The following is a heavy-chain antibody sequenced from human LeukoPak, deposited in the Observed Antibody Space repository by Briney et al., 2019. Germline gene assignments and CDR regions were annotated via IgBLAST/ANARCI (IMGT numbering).Heavy chain of an antibody. CDR1: GFTFSSYG. J-gene: IGHJ4*02. Sequence: PGGSLRVSCAASGFTFSSYGMHWVRQAPGKGLEWVAVIWYDGSNKYYADSVKGRFTISRDNSKNTLYLQMNSLRAEDTAVYYCARDYYGSGSPDYWGQGTLVTVSS. V-gene: IGHV3-33*01. CDR3: ARDYYGSGSPDY. CDR2: IWYDGSNK. D-gene: IGHD3-10*01.